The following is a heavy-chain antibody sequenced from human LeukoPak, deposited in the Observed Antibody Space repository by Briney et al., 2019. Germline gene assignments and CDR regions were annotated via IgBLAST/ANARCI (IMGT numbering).Heavy chain of an antibody. CDR1: GGSISSSSYY. CDR3: ARVEGSGYYKN. D-gene: IGHD3-22*01. CDR2: IYYSGST. Sequence: PSETLSLTCTVSGGSISSSSYYWGWIRQPPGKGLEWIGSIYYSGSTYYNPSLKSRVTISVDTSKNQFSLKLSSVTAADTAVYYCARVEGSGYYKNWGQGTLVTVSS. V-gene: IGHV4-39*07. J-gene: IGHJ4*02.